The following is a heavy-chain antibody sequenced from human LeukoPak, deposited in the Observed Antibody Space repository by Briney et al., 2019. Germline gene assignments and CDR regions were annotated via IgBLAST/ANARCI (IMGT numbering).Heavy chain of an antibody. CDR2: IIPIFGTA. D-gene: IGHD5-18*01. CDR1: GGTFSSYA. V-gene: IGHV1-69*13. CDR3: ARGPLTRGYSYGVFDY. Sequence: SVKVSCKASGGTFSSYAISWVRQAPGQGLEWMGGIIPIFGTANYAQKFQGRVTITADESTSTAYMELSSLRSEDTAAYYCARGPLTRGYSYGVFDYWGQGTLVTVSS. J-gene: IGHJ4*02.